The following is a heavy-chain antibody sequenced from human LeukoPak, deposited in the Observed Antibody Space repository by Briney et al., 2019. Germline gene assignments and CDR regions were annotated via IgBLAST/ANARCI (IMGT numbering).Heavy chain of an antibody. CDR3: ARDPSGGTTSSWFDV. V-gene: IGHV3-64*01. CDR2: ISSDGGST. D-gene: IGHD1-1*01. Sequence: GGSLRLTCAASGFTFRHYLMHWVRQAPGKGLEYVAGISSDGGSTNYGNSLKGRFTISRDNSKNTLDLQMGGLRAEDMAVYYCARDPSGGTTSSWFDVWGQGSLVTVSS. CDR1: GFTFRHYL. J-gene: IGHJ5*02.